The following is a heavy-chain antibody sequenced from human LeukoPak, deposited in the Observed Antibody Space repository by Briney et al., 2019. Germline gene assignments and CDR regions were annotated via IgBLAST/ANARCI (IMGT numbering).Heavy chain of an antibody. CDR1: GFTFSSYG. Sequence: GGSLRLSCSASGFTFSSYGMHWVRQAPGKGLEWVAVIYYGESNYYYADSVKGRFTISRDNSKNTVDLQMNSLRVEDTAVYYCAKEDVARELHSWGQGTLVTVSS. V-gene: IGHV3-30*18. J-gene: IGHJ4*02. CDR3: AKEDVARELHS. D-gene: IGHD2-21*01. CDR2: IYYGESNY.